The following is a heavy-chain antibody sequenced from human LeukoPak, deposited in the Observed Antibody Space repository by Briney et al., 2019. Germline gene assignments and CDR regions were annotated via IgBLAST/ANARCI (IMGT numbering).Heavy chain of an antibody. Sequence: PSETLSLTCSVSGGSINSDDWNWIRQPPGKGLEWIGYIYHSGSTNYNPSLKSRVTISIDKSKKQFSLKLISVTAAVTAIYYCARVGGMTTINNASFDIWGQGTMVTVSS. CDR1: GGSINSDD. CDR3: ARVGGMTTINNASFDI. D-gene: IGHD4-4*01. J-gene: IGHJ3*02. V-gene: IGHV4-59*01. CDR2: IYHSGST.